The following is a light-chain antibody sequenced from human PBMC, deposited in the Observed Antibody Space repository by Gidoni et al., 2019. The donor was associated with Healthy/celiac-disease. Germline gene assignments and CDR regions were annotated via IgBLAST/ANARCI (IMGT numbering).Light chain of an antibody. CDR1: QSVSSY. J-gene: IGKJ4*01. CDR2: DAS. Sequence: DSVLTQSPATLSLSPGERATLSCRASQSVSSYLAWYQQKPGQAPRLLIYDASNRATGIPARFSGSGSGTDFTLTISSLEPEDFAVYYCQQRRSWPPGLTFGGGTKVEIK. CDR3: QQRRSWPPGLT. V-gene: IGKV3-11*01.